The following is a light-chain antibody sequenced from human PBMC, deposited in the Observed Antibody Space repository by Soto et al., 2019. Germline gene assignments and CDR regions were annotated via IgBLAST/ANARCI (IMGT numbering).Light chain of an antibody. CDR2: KVS. CDR1: QSLVYSDGNTY. Sequence: DVVMTQSPLSLPVTLGQSASISCRSSQSLVYSDGNTYLHRLQQRPGQSPRRLIYKVSNRNSRVADRFSGSVSGADFTLKISRVEAEVVWVYYCMQGTRWPPQYTCGQGNELEI. V-gene: IGKV2-30*01. J-gene: IGKJ2*01. CDR3: MQGTRWPPQYT.